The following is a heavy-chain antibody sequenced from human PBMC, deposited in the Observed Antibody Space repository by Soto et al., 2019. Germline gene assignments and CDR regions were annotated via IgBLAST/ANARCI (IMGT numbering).Heavy chain of an antibody. D-gene: IGHD1-26*01. V-gene: IGHV3-23*01. Sequence: EVQILQSGGGLEQPGGSLRLSCAASGFTFSNYAMSWIRQAPGKGLEWVSTIRETGNTYYADSVRGRFATSRDNSEYSLYLQMSSLRAEDTAVYYCAKQQMGVIRALDYWGQGTLVTVSS. J-gene: IGHJ4*02. CDR3: AKQQMGVIRALDY. CDR1: GFTFSNYA. CDR2: IRETGNT.